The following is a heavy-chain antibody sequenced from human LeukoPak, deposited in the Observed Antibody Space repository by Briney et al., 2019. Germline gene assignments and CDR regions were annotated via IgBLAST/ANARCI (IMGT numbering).Heavy chain of an antibody. CDR1: GGSISSYY. Sequence: TSETLSLTCTVSGGSISSYYWSWIRQPPGKGLEWIGYIYYSGSTNYNPSLKRRVTISVDTSKNQFSLKLSSVTAADTAVYYCASTVPAASPYYYYGMDVWGQGTTVTVSS. J-gene: IGHJ6*02. CDR3: ASTVPAASPYYYYGMDV. CDR2: IYYSGST. V-gene: IGHV4-59*01. D-gene: IGHD2-2*01.